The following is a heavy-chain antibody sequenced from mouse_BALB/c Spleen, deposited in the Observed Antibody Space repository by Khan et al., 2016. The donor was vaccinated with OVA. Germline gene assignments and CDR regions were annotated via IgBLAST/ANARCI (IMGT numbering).Heavy chain of an antibody. CDR2: IDPFSGAP. V-gene: IGHV1S135*01. D-gene: IGHD2-2*01. J-gene: IGHJ3*01. CDR3: TRHGYVAWFTY. CDR1: GYSFTNYY. Sequence: EVKLLESGPELMKPGASVKISCKASGYSFTNYYIHWVMQSHGKSLEWIGCIDPFSGAPTYNQKFKGKATLTVDKSSSTAYIHLSNLTSEDSAVYFCTRHGYVAWFTYWGQGTLVTVSA.